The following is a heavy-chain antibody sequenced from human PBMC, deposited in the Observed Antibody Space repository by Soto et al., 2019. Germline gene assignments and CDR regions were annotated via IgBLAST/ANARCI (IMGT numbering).Heavy chain of an antibody. Sequence: SETLSLTCTVSGGPISSYYWSWIRQPPGKGLEWIGYIYYSGSTNYNPSLKSRVTISVDTSKNQFSLKLSSVTAADTAVYYCARGFWFGNWGQGTLVTVSS. CDR1: GGPISSYY. CDR3: ARGFWFGN. D-gene: IGHD3-10*01. V-gene: IGHV4-59*01. CDR2: IYYSGST. J-gene: IGHJ4*02.